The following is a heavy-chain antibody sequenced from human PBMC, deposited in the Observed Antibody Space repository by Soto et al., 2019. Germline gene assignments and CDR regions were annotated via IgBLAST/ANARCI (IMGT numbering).Heavy chain of an antibody. CDR2: ISAYNGNT. J-gene: IGHJ6*02. V-gene: IGHV1-18*01. Sequence: QVQLVQSGAEVKKPGASVKVSCKASGYTFTSYGISWVRQAPGQGLEWMGWISAYNGNTNYAQKLQGRVTMTTDTSTSTAYMELRSLRSDDTAVYYCATTSYSGSYGALRPYGMDVWGQGTTVTVSS. CDR3: ATTSYSGSYGALRPYGMDV. D-gene: IGHD1-26*01. CDR1: GYTFTSYG.